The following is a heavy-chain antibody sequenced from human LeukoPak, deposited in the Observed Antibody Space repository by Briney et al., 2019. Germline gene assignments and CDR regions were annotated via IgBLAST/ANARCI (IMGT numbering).Heavy chain of an antibody. V-gene: IGHV1-2*02. Sequence: ASVKVSCKASGYTFTCYYMHWVRQAPGQGLEWMGWINPNSGGTNYAQKFQGRVTMTRDTSISTAYMELSRLRSDDTAVYYCARDYDILTGYYMLDYWGQGTLVTVSS. CDR3: ARDYDILTGYYMLDY. CDR1: GYTFTCYY. D-gene: IGHD3-9*01. CDR2: INPNSGGT. J-gene: IGHJ4*02.